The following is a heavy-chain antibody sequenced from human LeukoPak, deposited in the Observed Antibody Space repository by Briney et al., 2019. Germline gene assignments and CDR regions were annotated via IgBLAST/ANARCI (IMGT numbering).Heavy chain of an antibody. CDR2: INHSGST. D-gene: IGHD6-19*01. CDR3: ARRPHPVAGPYNWFDP. Sequence: SSETLSLTCAVYGGSFSGYYWSWIRQPPGKGLEWIGEINHSGSTNYNPSLKSRVTISVDTSKNQFSLKLSSVTAADTAVYYCARRPHPVAGPYNWFDPWGQGTLVTVSS. V-gene: IGHV4-34*01. J-gene: IGHJ5*02. CDR1: GGSFSGYY.